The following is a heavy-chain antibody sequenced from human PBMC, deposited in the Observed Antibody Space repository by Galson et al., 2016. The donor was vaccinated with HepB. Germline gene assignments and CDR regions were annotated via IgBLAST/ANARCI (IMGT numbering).Heavy chain of an antibody. J-gene: IGHJ4*02. D-gene: IGHD1-14*01. CDR2: SGSSGST. V-gene: IGHV4-59*01. CDR3: ARGVPGDY. Sequence: WVRQAPGQGLEWVGTISGSSGSTKYNPSLKSRVTISVATSKNQFSLKLNSVTAADTAVYYCARGVPGDYWGQGTLVTVSS.